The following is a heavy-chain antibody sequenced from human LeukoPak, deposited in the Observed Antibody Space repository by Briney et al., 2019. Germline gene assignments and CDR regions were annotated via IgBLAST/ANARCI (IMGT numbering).Heavy chain of an antibody. Sequence: GGSLRLSCAASGFTFSSYAMSWVRQAPGKGLEWVSAISGSGGSTYYADSVKGRFTISRDNAKNTLYLQMNSLTAEDTAVYYCTRDLGGATWGEWNYWGQGTPVTVSS. CDR3: TRDLGGATWGEWNY. J-gene: IGHJ4*02. CDR2: ISGSGGST. V-gene: IGHV3-23*01. D-gene: IGHD1-26*01. CDR1: GFTFSSYA.